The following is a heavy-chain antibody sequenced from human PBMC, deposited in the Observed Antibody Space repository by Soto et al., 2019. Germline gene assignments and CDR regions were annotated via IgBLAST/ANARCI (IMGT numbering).Heavy chain of an antibody. D-gene: IGHD3-22*01. Sequence: GGSLRLSCAASGFTFSDYYMSWIRQAPGKGLEWVSYISSSDSIIYYADSVKGRFTISRDNAKNSLYLQMNSLRDEDTAVYYCARDLGYYDSSGYFDYWGQGTLVTVSS. J-gene: IGHJ4*02. CDR2: ISSSDSII. V-gene: IGHV3-11*01. CDR1: GFTFSDYY. CDR3: ARDLGYYDSSGYFDY.